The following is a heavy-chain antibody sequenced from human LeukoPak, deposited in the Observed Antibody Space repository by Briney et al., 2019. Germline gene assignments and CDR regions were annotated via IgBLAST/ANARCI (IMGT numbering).Heavy chain of an antibody. CDR2: IYSGGST. CDR1: GFTVSSNY. J-gene: IGHJ4*02. Sequence: GGSLRLSCAASGFTVSSNYMSWVRQAPGKGLEWVSVIYSGGSTYYADSVKGRFTISRDTSKNTLYLQMNSLKVEDTAVYYCAKDSRIWGRRPYYFDYWGQGTLVTVSS. CDR3: AKDSRIWGRRPYYFDY. D-gene: IGHD7-27*01. V-gene: IGHV3-53*01.